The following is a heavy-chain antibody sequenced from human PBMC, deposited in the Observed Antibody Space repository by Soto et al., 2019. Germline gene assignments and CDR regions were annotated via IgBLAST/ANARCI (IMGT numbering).Heavy chain of an antibody. D-gene: IGHD3-10*01. CDR1: GGTFSSYT. V-gene: IGHV1-69*02. J-gene: IGHJ6*02. CDR3: ATLGSGGHHSRYGVDG. CDR2: IIPILSLT. Sequence: QVQLVQSGAEVKKPGSSVKVSCQAAGGTFSSYTISWGRQAPGQGLEWVGRIIPILSLTNYAQKFEGRVTMTADKSTCKAYLNLRSLTSEDTAGDYCATLGSGGHHSRYGVDGWGQGTTVNVSS.